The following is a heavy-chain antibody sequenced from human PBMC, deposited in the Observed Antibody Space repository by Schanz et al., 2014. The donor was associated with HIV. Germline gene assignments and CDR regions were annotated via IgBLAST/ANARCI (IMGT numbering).Heavy chain of an antibody. J-gene: IGHJ6*02. CDR1: GFNFNSYG. Sequence: QVQLVESGGGLVQPGGSLRVSCAASGFNFNSYGMHWVRQAPGKGLEWVAVISYDGTKKHYADSVKGRFTISRDNSKNTLYLQMKSLRAEDTAVYYCAKDRNYYDSKYIGKGNYYYYYGMDDWGQGTTVTVSS. D-gene: IGHD3-22*01. CDR3: AKDRNYYDSKYIGKGNYYYYYGMDD. CDR2: ISYDGTKK. V-gene: IGHV3-30*18.